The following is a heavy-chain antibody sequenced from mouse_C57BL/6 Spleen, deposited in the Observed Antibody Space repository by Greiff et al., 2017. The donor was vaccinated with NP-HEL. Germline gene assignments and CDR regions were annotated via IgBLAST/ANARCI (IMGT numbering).Heavy chain of an antibody. CDR1: GFTFTDYY. J-gene: IGHJ2*01. D-gene: IGHD2-4*01. CDR3: ARYIGLRRYFDY. Sequence: EVHLVESGGGLVQPGGSLSLSCAASGFTFTDYYMSWVRQPPGKALEWLGFIRNKANGYTTEYSASVKGRFTISRDNSQSILYLQMNALRAEDSATYYCARYIGLRRYFDYWGQGTTLTVSS. CDR2: IRNKANGYTT. V-gene: IGHV7-3*01.